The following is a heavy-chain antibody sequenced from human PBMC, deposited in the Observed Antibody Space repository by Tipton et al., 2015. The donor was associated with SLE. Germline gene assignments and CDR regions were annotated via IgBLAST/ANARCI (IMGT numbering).Heavy chain of an antibody. D-gene: IGHD6-19*01. V-gene: IGHV4-59*08. J-gene: IGHJ1*01. Sequence: LRLSCTVSGGSISGYYWSWVRQPPGKGLEWIGYISFSGLTNYNPSVRSRVSTSMDTSKNQFSLQMSSVTAADTALYYCARGGEAVAGTSYFQHWGQGTLVTVSS. CDR2: ISFSGLT. CDR3: ARGGEAVAGTSYFQH. CDR1: GGSISGYY.